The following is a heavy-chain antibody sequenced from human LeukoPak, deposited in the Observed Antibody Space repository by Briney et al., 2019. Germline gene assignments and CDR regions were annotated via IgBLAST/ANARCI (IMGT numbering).Heavy chain of an antibody. Sequence: GESLKISCQASGYKFVSQWIGWVRQRPGKGLEWMGIIYPDDSDTRYSPSFQGQVTISADKSINTAYLQWSSLKASDTATYYCARHTFDGTSYYTGCDTWGQGTLVTVSS. J-gene: IGHJ5*02. CDR2: IYPDDSDT. D-gene: IGHD4-11*01. V-gene: IGHV5-51*01. CDR3: ARHTFDGTSYYTGCDT. CDR1: GYKFVSQW.